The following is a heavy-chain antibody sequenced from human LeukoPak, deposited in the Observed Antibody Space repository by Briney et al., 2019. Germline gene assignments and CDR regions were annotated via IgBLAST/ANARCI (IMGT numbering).Heavy chain of an antibody. CDR3: ARGGLTMVRGALYGMDV. CDR1: GGTFNTYV. V-gene: IGHV1-46*02. CDR2: INPSGGST. Sequence: ASVKVSCKASGGTFNTYVFSWVRQAPGQGLEWMGIINPSGGSTSYAQKFQGRVTMTRDTSTSTVYMELSSLRSEDTAVYYCARGGLTMVRGALYGMDVWGQGTTVTVSS. J-gene: IGHJ6*02. D-gene: IGHD3-10*01.